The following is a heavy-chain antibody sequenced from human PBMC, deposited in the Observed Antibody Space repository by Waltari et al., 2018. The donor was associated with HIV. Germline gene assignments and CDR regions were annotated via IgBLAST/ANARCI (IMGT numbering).Heavy chain of an antibody. J-gene: IGHJ4*02. CDR2: IKQDGSEK. CDR3: ARLRGGYDFDY. D-gene: IGHD5-12*01. Sequence: EVQLVESGGGLVQPGGSLRLSCAASGFTFSSYWMSWVREAPGKGRECVDNIKQDGSEKSYVDSVKGRFTISRDNAKNSLYLQMNNLRAEDTAVYYCARLRGGYDFDYWGQGTLVTVSS. V-gene: IGHV3-7*01. CDR1: GFTFSSYW.